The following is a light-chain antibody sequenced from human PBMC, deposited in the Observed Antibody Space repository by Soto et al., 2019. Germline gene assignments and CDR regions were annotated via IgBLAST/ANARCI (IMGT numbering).Light chain of an antibody. J-gene: IGLJ2*01. CDR3: QVWDSSSDHHVV. Sequence: SYELTQPPSVSVAPGKTSRITCGGNNIGSKSVHWYQQKPCQAPVLVIYYDSGRPSGIPERFSGSNSGNTATLTISRVEAGYEADYYCQVWDSSSDHHVVFGGGTKLTVL. CDR2: YDS. CDR1: NIGSKS. V-gene: IGLV3-21*04.